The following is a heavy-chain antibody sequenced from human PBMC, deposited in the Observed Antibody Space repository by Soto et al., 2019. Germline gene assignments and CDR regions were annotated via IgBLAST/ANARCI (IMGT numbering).Heavy chain of an antibody. V-gene: IGHV1-69*12. Sequence: QVQLEQSGAEVKKPGSSVKVSCKASGGTFRNSAISWVRQAPGQGLEWMGGIMPIFRTPDYAQKFQGRVTLTADEXTSTAYMELSGLRSDDTAVYFCARDNDRPQLGGNYYYILDVWGHGTTVTVSS. CDR1: GGTFRNSA. CDR3: ARDNDRPQLGGNYYYILDV. CDR2: IMPIFRTP. J-gene: IGHJ6*02. D-gene: IGHD1-1*01.